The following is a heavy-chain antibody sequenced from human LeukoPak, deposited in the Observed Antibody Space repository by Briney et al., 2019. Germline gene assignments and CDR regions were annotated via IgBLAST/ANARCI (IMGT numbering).Heavy chain of an antibody. J-gene: IGHJ6*02. CDR1: GFTFSSYA. D-gene: IGHD3-10*01. CDR3: APHPRFGAHYYGMDV. Sequence: GGSLRLSCAASGFTFSSYAMSWVRQAPGKGLEWVSAISGSGGSTYYADSVKGRFTISRGNSKNTLYLQMNSLRAEDTAVYYCAPHPRFGAHYYGMDVWGQGTTVTVSS. V-gene: IGHV3-23*01. CDR2: ISGSGGST.